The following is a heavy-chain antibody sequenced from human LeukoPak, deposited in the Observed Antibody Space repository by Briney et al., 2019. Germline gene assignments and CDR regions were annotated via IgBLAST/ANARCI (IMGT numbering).Heavy chain of an antibody. V-gene: IGHV3-23*01. D-gene: IGHD1-26*01. CDR1: GFTFGSYA. J-gene: IGHJ6*03. CDR2: IFGSGGSA. CDR3: ARARQWELPGDYYYYYYMDV. Sequence: PGGSLRLSCAASGFTFGSYAMYWVRQAPGKGLEWVSGIFGSGGSAHYADSVKGRFTISRDNSKNTLYLQMNSLRAEDTAVYYCARARQWELPGDYYYYYYMDVWGKGTTVTVSS.